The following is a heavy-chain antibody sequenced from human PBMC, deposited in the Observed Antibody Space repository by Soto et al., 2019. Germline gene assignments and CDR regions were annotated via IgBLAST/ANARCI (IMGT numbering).Heavy chain of an antibody. V-gene: IGHV3-30*18. J-gene: IGHJ4*02. CDR2: ISYDGSNK. CDR1: EFTFSSYG. D-gene: IGHD3-22*01. CDR3: AKSGSGYYSWIDY. Sequence: GGSLRLSCAASEFTFSSYGMHWVRQAPGKGLEWVAVISYDGSNKYYAESVKGRFTISRDNSKNTRYLQMNSLRAEDTAVYYCAKSGSGYYSWIDYWGQGTLVTVSS.